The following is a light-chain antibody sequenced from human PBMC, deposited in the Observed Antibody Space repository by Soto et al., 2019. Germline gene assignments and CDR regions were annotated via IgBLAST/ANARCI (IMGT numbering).Light chain of an antibody. CDR2: LGS. Sequence: DIVLTQSPLSLPVTPGEPASISCRSSQSLLHSNGNIYLDWYLQKPGQSPQLLIYLGSIRASGVPDRYSGGGSGTDFTLKINRGEAEEVGVYYSMQAIQAPRTFCIGTKVEIK. J-gene: IGKJ1*01. CDR3: MQAIQAPRT. CDR1: QSLLHSNGNIY. V-gene: IGKV2-28*01.